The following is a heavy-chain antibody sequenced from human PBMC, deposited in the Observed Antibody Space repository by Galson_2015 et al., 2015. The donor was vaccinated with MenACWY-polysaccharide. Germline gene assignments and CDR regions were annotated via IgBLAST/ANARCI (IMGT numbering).Heavy chain of an antibody. CDR3: ARAGAKYCRGGNCFFNWFDP. V-gene: IGHV3-74*01. CDR1: GFTFSSYW. J-gene: IGHJ5*02. Sequence: SLRLSCAASGFTFSSYWMHWVRQAPGKGLVWVSRTYGDGGVLDYADSVKGRFSISRDNAKNTLYLQMNSLRAEDTAVYYCARAGAKYCRGGNCFFNWFDPWGQGTLVTVSS. CDR2: TYGDGGVL. D-gene: IGHD2-15*01.